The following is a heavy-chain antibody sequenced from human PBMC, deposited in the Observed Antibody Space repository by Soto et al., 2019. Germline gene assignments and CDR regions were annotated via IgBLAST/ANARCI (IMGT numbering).Heavy chain of an antibody. V-gene: IGHV1-69*08. Sequence: QVQLVQSGAEVKKAGSSVKVSCKASGGTFSSYTISWVRQAPGQGLEWMGRIIPILGIANYAQKFQGRVTITADKSTSTAYMELSSLRSEDTAVYYCARDRVVRGGWMYYFDYWGQGTLVTVSS. CDR2: IIPILGIA. CDR1: GGTFSSYT. D-gene: IGHD3-10*01. CDR3: ARDRVVRGGWMYYFDY. J-gene: IGHJ4*02.